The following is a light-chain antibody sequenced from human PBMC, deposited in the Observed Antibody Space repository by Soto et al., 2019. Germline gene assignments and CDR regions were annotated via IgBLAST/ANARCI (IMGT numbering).Light chain of an antibody. V-gene: IGLV1-40*01. J-gene: IGLJ3*02. Sequence: QSVLTQPPSVSGAPGQRVTISCTGSSSNLGAGFDVHWYQHLPGRAPKLLINGDDNRPSGVPDRFSGSRSGTTASLAITRLQADDEADYYCQSYDTTLSGAWVFGGGTKVTVL. CDR2: GDD. CDR1: SSNLGAGFD. CDR3: QSYDTTLSGAWV.